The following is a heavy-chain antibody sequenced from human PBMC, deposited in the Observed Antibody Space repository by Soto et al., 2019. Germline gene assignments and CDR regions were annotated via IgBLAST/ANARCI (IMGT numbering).Heavy chain of an antibody. CDR3: ARDAPPADY. Sequence: ASVKGSCKASGYTFSRYAMHWVRQAPGQRLEWMGWINAGNGNTKYSQKFQGRVTITRDTSASTAYMELRSLRSDDTAVYYCARDAPPADYWGQGTLVTVSS. CDR2: INAGNGNT. CDR1: GYTFSRYA. J-gene: IGHJ4*02. V-gene: IGHV1-3*01.